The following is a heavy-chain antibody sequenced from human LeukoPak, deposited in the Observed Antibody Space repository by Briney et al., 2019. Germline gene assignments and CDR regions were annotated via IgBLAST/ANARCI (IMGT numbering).Heavy chain of an antibody. CDR1: GGTFSSYA. CDR2: IIPILGIA. D-gene: IGHD6-13*01. J-gene: IGHJ1*01. CDR3: ATTGYSSSWYEGSYFQH. Sequence: ASVKVSCKASGGTFSSYAISWVRQAPGQGLEWMGRIIPILGIANHAQKFQGRVTITRDTSASTAYMELSSLRSEDTAVYYCATTGYSSSWYEGSYFQHWGQGTLVTVSS. V-gene: IGHV1-69*04.